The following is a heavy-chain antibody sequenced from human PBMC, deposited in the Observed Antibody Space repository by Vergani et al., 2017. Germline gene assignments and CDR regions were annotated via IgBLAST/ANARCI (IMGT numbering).Heavy chain of an antibody. J-gene: IGHJ5*02. D-gene: IGHD3-10*01. V-gene: IGHV4-59*02. Sequence: QVKLQESGPGLVKPSETLSLTCTVSGASVNSYYWSWIRQPPGEELEWLGYVSFHGDTLYDPSVKGRMTVSLNPSSTQFSLYLPSVTAADTAVYYCGRVADLYGLGSRLLDLWGQGILVTVSA. CDR2: VSFHGDT. CDR3: GRVADLYGLGSRLLDL. CDR1: GASVNSYY.